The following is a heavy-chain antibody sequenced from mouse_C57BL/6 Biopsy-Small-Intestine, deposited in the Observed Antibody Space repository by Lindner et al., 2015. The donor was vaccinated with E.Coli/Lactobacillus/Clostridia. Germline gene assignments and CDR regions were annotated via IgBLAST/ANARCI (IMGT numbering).Heavy chain of an antibody. CDR3: ARDYDYDGFDY. Sequence: EVQLQEVWGGLVKPGGSLKLSCAASGFTFSDYGMHWVRQAPEKGLEWVAYISSGSSTIYYADTVKGRFTISRDNAKNTLFLQMTSLRSEDTAMYYCARDYDYDGFDYWGQGTTLTVSS. V-gene: IGHV5-17*01. CDR2: ISSGSSTI. J-gene: IGHJ2*01. D-gene: IGHD2-4*01. CDR1: GFTFSDYG.